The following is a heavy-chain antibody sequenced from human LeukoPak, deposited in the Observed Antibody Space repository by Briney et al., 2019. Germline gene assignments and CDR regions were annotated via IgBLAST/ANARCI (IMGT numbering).Heavy chain of an antibody. CDR1: GFTFSSYW. Sequence: GGSLRLSCAASGFTFSSYWMHWVRQAPGKGLVWVSRIKSDGKTNYADSVKGRFTISRDNAKNTVSLQMNSLRAEVTGVYYCARAPSEIGGYYPEYFRHWGQGTLVTVSS. CDR2: IKSDGKT. D-gene: IGHD3-22*01. CDR3: ARAPSEIGGYYPEYFRH. V-gene: IGHV3-74*01. J-gene: IGHJ1*01.